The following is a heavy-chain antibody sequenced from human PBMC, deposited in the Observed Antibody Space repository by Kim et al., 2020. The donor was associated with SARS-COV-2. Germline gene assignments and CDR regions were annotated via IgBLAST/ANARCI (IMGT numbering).Heavy chain of an antibody. V-gene: IGHV4-34*01. J-gene: IGHJ4*02. CDR3: ARGYLRRALIWKYYFDY. D-gene: IGHD3-10*01. Sequence: SETLSLTCAVYGGSFSGYYWSWIRQPPGKGLEWIGEINHSGSTNYNPSLKSRVTISVDTSKNQFSLKLSSVTAADTAVYYCARGYLRRALIWKYYFDYWGQGTLVTVSS. CDR1: GGSFSGYY. CDR2: INHSGST.